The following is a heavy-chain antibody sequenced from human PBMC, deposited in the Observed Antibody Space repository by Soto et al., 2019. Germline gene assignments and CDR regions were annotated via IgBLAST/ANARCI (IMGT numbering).Heavy chain of an antibody. Sequence: PSRTLSLTCVGSGDSFSSNSVAWTWVRQSPSRGLEWLGRTYYRSRWYSDYAVTVRSRIDINADTSKTQVSLQLNSVTPEDTAVYYCARSEEDSDYYYYGMDVWGQGTTVTVSS. V-gene: IGHV6-1*01. CDR1: GDSFSSNSVA. D-gene: IGHD2-15*01. CDR2: TYYRSRWYS. J-gene: IGHJ6*02. CDR3: ARSEEDSDYYYYGMDV.